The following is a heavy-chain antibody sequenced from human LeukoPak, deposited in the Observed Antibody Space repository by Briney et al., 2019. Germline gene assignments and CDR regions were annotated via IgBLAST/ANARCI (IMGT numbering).Heavy chain of an antibody. CDR3: ARLNDYDSSGYYYVADY. D-gene: IGHD3-22*01. CDR1: GYSFSTYW. CDR2: IYPGDSDT. Sequence: GQSLKISCKGSGYSFSTYWIGWVRQMPGKGLEWMGIIYPGDSDTRYSPSFQGLVTISADKSISAAYLQWSSLKASDTAMYYCARLNDYDSSGYYYVADYWGQGTLVTVSS. V-gene: IGHV5-51*01. J-gene: IGHJ4*02.